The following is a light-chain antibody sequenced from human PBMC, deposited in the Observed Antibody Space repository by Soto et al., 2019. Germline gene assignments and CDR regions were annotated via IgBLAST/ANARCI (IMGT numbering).Light chain of an antibody. J-gene: IGKJ4*01. CDR3: QQPNSFIALT. CDR1: QGISSY. V-gene: IGKV1D-12*01. CDR2: TAS. Sequence: DIQMTQSPSSVSASVGDRVTITCRSSQGISSYLAWYQQKPGKAPKLLISTASTLERRVPPRFSGRASGTGVPRSVSSRQPREFADYYCQQPNSFIALTCGGGAKGEI.